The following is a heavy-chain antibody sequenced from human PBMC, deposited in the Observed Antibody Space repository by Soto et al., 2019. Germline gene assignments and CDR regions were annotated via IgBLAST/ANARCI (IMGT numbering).Heavy chain of an antibody. V-gene: IGHV1-8*01. CDR1: GYTFTSYD. CDR2: MNPNSDNT. D-gene: IGHD4-4*01. CDR3: ARGLATVWFYP. J-gene: IGHJ5*02. Sequence: ASVKVSCKASGYTFTSYDINWVRQATGQGLEWMGWMNPNSDNTGYAQKFQGRVTMTRNTSTSTAYMELRSLRSEDTDKYDYARGLATVWFYPWGQGTLVTVSS.